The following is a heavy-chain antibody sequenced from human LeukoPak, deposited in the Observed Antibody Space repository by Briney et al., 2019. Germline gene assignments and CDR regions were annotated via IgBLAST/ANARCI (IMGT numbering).Heavy chain of an antibody. J-gene: IGHJ4*02. Sequence: GASVKVSCKASGYTFTGYYMHWVRQAPGQGLEWMGWINPNSGGTNYAQKFQGRVTMTRDTSISTAYMELSRLRSEDTAVYYCATQVGATGGFDYWGQGTLVTVSS. CDR3: ATQVGATGGFDY. CDR1: GYTFTGYY. V-gene: IGHV1-2*02. D-gene: IGHD1-26*01. CDR2: INPNSGGT.